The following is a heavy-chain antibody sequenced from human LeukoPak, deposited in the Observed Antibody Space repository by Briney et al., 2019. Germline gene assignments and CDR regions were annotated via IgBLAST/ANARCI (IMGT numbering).Heavy chain of an antibody. CDR2: IIPIFGTA. CDR1: GGTFSSYA. D-gene: IGHD2-2*01. V-gene: IGHV1-69*05. J-gene: IGHJ3*02. CDR3: ARDIEDCSSTSCPALGDAFDI. Sequence: SVKVSCKASGGTFSSYAISWVRQAPGQGLEWMGGIIPIFGTATYAQKFQGRVTMTRDTSTSTVYMELSSLRSEDTAVYYCARDIEDCSSTSCPALGDAFDIWGQGTMVTVSS.